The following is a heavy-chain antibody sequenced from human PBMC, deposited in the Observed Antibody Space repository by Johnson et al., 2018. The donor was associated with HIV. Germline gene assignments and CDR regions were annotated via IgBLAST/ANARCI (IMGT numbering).Heavy chain of an antibody. CDR1: GFTFGSYA. CDR2: ISFDGGTK. V-gene: IGHV3-30*04. Sequence: QVQLVESGGGLVQPGGSLRLSCAASGFTFGSYAMHWVRQAPGKGLEWVALISFDGGTKYYADSVKGRFTISRDNSKNTLYLQMNSLRAEDTAVYYCTRRSPYDAFDIWGQGTMVTVSS. J-gene: IGHJ3*02. CDR3: TRRSPYDAFDI.